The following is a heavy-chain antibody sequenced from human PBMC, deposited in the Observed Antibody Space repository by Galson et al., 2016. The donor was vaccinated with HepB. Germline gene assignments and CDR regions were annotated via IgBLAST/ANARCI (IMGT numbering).Heavy chain of an antibody. CDR3: ARDTYDYIWGSYRRLKGYMDV. CDR1: GGSVSSGNYY. D-gene: IGHD3-16*02. V-gene: IGHV4-61*01. Sequence: ETLSLTCSVSGGSVSSGNYYWNWIRQPPGKGLEWIGYIYNSGSTSYNPSLKSRVTISVDTSKNQFSLKLSSVTAADTAVYYCARDTYDYIWGSYRRLKGYMDVWAKGPRSSSP. J-gene: IGHJ6*03. CDR2: IYNSGST.